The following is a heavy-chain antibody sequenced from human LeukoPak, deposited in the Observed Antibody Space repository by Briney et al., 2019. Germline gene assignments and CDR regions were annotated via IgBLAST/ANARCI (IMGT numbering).Heavy chain of an antibody. Sequence: ASVKVSCKASGYTLTGYYMHWVRQAPGQGREGMGWINPSSGGTNYAQKFQGRVTMTRDTSISTAYMELSRLRSDDTAVYYCARGPLWPSYYFVYWGEGTLVTVSS. D-gene: IGHD5-18*01. CDR2: INPSSGGT. CDR1: GYTLTGYY. J-gene: IGHJ4*02. V-gene: IGHV1-2*02. CDR3: ARGPLWPSYYFVY.